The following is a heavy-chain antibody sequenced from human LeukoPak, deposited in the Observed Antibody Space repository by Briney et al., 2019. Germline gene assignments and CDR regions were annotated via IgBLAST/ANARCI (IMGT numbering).Heavy chain of an antibody. D-gene: IGHD3-10*01. CDR1: GYTFTGYY. V-gene: IGHV1-2*02. J-gene: IGHJ5*02. CDR2: INPNSGGT. Sequence: ASVTVSCKASGYTFTGYYMHWVRQAPGQGLEWMGWINPNSGGTNYAQKFQGRVTMTRDTSISTAYMELSRLRSDDTAVYYCARDPRGAPTNWFDPWGQGTLVTVSS. CDR3: ARDPRGAPTNWFDP.